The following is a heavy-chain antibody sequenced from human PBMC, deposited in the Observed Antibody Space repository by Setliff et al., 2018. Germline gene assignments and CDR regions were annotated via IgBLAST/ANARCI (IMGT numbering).Heavy chain of an antibody. Sequence: KTSETLSLTCAAYGGTFSDYYWTWIRQAPGKGLEWIGEINHSGSSNYAPSLKSRVTISIDASKNQFSLQVTSVTAADTAVYYCARGRNIAARLLDTWGQGSLVTVSS. D-gene: IGHD6-6*01. CDR3: ARGRNIAARLLDT. V-gene: IGHV4-34*01. CDR1: GGTFSDYY. J-gene: IGHJ5*02. CDR2: INHSGSS.